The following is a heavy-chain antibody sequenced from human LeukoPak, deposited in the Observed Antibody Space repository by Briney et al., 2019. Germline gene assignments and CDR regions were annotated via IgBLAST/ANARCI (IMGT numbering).Heavy chain of an antibody. CDR1: GYTFTTYG. J-gene: IGHJ3*01. Sequence: ASVKVSCKASGYTFTTYGISWVRQAPGQGLEWMGWVGSYSGITSYAQRFQGRVTMTTVTSTSTAYMELRGLRSDDTAIYYCARDWIGQRGDDVFDVWGQGTMVTVSS. CDR2: VGSYSGIT. CDR3: ARDWIGQRGDDVFDV. V-gene: IGHV1-18*01. D-gene: IGHD6-25*01.